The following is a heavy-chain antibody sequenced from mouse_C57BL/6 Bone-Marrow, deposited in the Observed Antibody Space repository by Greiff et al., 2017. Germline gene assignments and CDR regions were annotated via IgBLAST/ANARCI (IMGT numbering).Heavy chain of an antibody. Sequence: EVMLVESGGDLVKPGGSLKLSCAASGFTFSSYGMSWVRQTPDKRLEWVATISSGGSYTYYPDSVKGRFTISRDNAKSTLYLQMSSLKSEDTAMYYCARLDYWGQGTTLTVSS. V-gene: IGHV5-6*01. CDR1: GFTFSSYG. CDR2: ISSGGSYT. CDR3: ARLDY. J-gene: IGHJ2*01.